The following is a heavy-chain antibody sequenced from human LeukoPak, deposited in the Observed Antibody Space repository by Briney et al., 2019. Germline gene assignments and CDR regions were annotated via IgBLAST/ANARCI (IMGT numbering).Heavy chain of an antibody. CDR3: ARVITIFGVVIKYRGWFDP. Sequence: SETLSLTCTVSGGSISSGSYYWSWIRQPAGKGLEWIGRIYTSGSTNYNPSLKSRVTISVDTSKNQFSLKLSSVTAADTAVYYCARVITIFGVVIKYRGWFDPWGQGTLVTVSS. CDR2: IYTSGST. CDR1: GGSISSGSYY. D-gene: IGHD3-3*01. J-gene: IGHJ5*02. V-gene: IGHV4-61*02.